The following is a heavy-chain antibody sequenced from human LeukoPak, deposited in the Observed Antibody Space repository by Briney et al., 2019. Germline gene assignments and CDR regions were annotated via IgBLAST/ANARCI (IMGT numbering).Heavy chain of an antibody. CDR2: IWYDGSNK. D-gene: IGHD4-11*01. CDR1: GFTFSSYG. V-gene: IGHV3-33*01. J-gene: IGHJ4*02. Sequence: GGSLRLSCAASGFTFSSYGMHWVRQAPGKGLEWVAVIWYDGSNKYYADSVKGRFTISRDNSKNTLYLQMNSLRAEDTAVYYCARVADYSNSAHADYWGQGTLVTVSS. CDR3: ARVADYSNSAHADY.